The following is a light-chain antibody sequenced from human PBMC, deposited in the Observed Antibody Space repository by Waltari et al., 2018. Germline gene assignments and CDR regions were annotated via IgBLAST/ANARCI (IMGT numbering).Light chain of an antibody. J-gene: IGLJ2*01. CDR3: QAWDSSAALVV. CDR2: QDS. V-gene: IGLV3-1*01. Sequence: SYALTQPPSVSVSPGQTASITCSGDKLGDKYACWYQQKPGQSPVLVIYQDSKRPSGIPERISGSNSGNTATLTMSGTQAMDEADYYCQAWDSSAALVVFGGGTKLTVL. CDR1: KLGDKY.